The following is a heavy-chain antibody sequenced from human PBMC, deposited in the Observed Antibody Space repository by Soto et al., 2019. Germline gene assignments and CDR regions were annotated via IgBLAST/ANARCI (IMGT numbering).Heavy chain of an antibody. D-gene: IGHD3-3*01. J-gene: IGHJ6*02. Sequence: EVQLVESGGGLVKPGGSLRLSCAASGFTFSNAWMSWVRQAPGKGLEWVGRIKSKTDGGTTDYAAPVKGRFTISRDDSKSTLYLQMNSLKTEDTAVYYCTTATSRSPGVWRSGYYGYYYYGMDVWGQGTTVTVSS. V-gene: IGHV3-15*01. CDR1: GFTFSNAW. CDR2: IKSKTDGGTT. CDR3: TTATSRSPGVWRSGYYGYYYYGMDV.